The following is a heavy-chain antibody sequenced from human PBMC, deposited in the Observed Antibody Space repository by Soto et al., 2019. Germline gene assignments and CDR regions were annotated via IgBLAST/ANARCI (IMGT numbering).Heavy chain of an antibody. V-gene: IGHV3-74*01. Sequence: EVQLVESGGGLVQPGGSLRLSCAASGFTFSSYWMHWVRQAPGKGLVWVSRINSEGSSTSYADSVKGRFTISRDNAKNTLYLQMNSLRAEDTAVYYCAGSGSYRYYGMDVWGQGTTVTVSS. CDR3: AGSGSYRYYGMDV. CDR2: INSEGSST. CDR1: GFTFSSYW. D-gene: IGHD3-10*01. J-gene: IGHJ6*02.